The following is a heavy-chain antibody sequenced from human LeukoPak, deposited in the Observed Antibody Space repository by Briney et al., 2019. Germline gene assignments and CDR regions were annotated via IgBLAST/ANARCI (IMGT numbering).Heavy chain of an antibody. CDR1: GGSISSSSYY. Sequence: SETLSLTCTVSGGSISSSSYYWGWIRQPPGKGLEWIGSIYHSGSTYYNPSLKSRVTISVDTSKNQFSLKLSSVTAADTAVYYCARRRASYSDSSGYYYGGWFDPWGQGTLVTVSS. CDR2: IYHSGST. CDR3: ARRRASYSDSSGYYYGGWFDP. V-gene: IGHV4-39*01. D-gene: IGHD3-22*01. J-gene: IGHJ5*02.